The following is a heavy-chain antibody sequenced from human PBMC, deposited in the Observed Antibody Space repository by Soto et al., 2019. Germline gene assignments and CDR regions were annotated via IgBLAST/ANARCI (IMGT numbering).Heavy chain of an antibody. Sequence: GGSLRLSCAASGFTFSSYSMNWVRQAPGKGLEWVSYISSSSSTIYYADSVKGRFTISRDNAKNSLYLQMNSLRDEDTAVYYCARPKPDSGWELQTYYYFDYWGQGTLVTVSS. CDR1: GFTFSSYS. D-gene: IGHD1-26*01. V-gene: IGHV3-48*02. CDR3: ARPKPDSGWELQTYYYFDY. J-gene: IGHJ4*02. CDR2: ISSSSSTI.